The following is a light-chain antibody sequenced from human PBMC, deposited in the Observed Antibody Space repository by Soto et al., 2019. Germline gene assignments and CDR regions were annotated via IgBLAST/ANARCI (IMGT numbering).Light chain of an antibody. CDR2: GNR. Sequence: QLVLTQPPSVSGAPGQRVTISCTGNSSNLGAGYDVHWYQQLPGAAPKLVIFGNRNRPSGVPERFSGSKSGTSASLAITGLQAEDEADYYCSSYTSSSTLLFGGGTKLTVL. J-gene: IGLJ2*01. CDR3: SSYTSSSTLL. CDR1: SSNLGAGYD. V-gene: IGLV1-40*01.